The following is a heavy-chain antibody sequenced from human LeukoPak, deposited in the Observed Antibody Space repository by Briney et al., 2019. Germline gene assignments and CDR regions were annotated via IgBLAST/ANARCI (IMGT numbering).Heavy chain of an antibody. V-gene: IGHV3-21*01. CDR1: GFTFSSYS. Sequence: GGSLRLSCAASGFTFSSYSMNWVRQAPGKGLEWVSSISSSSSYIYYADSVKGRFTISRDNAKNSLYLQMNSLRAEDTAVYYCARGSSGYSDSEIDYWGQGTLVTVSS. D-gene: IGHD3-22*01. CDR3: ARGSSGYSDSEIDY. CDR2: ISSSSSYI. J-gene: IGHJ4*02.